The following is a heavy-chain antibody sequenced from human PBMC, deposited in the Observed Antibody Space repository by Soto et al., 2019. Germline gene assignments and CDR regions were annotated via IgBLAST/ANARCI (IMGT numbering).Heavy chain of an antibody. D-gene: IGHD3-22*01. CDR2: ISAYNGNT. J-gene: IGHJ4*02. Sequence: ASVKVSCKASGYTFTSYGISWVRQAPGQGLEWMGWISAYNGNTNYAQKLQGRVTMTTDTSTSTAYMELRSLRSDATAVYYCARDWDYYDSSGCYSFDYWGQGTQVTVSS. CDR1: GYTFTSYG. CDR3: ARDWDYYDSSGCYSFDY. V-gene: IGHV1-18*04.